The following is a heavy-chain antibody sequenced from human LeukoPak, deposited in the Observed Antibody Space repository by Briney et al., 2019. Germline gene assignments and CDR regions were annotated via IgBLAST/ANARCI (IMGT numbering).Heavy chain of an antibody. CDR3: ARQGSAYYFDF. V-gene: IGHV4-39*01. J-gene: IGHJ4*02. D-gene: IGHD2-15*01. Sequence: PSETLSLTCTVSGGSISSSSYYWGWIRRPPGKELQWIASVYYSGRTNYSPSLKSRVTISVDTSEKQFSLQLNSVTAADTAVYYCARQGSAYYFDFWGQGLLVTVSS. CDR1: GGSISSSSYY. CDR2: VYYSGRT.